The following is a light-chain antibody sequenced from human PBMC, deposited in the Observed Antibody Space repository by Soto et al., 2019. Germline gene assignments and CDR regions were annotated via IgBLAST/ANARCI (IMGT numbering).Light chain of an antibody. Sequence: QAVVTQPASVSGSPGQSITISCTGTSSDVGNYNFVSWYQQYPGKAPKAMIYEVNKRPSGISNRFSGSKSGNTASLTISGLQAEDEADYYCCSYAGSSTWVFGAGTKLTVL. CDR1: SSDVGNYNF. V-gene: IGLV2-23*02. CDR3: CSYAGSSTWV. CDR2: EVN. J-gene: IGLJ2*01.